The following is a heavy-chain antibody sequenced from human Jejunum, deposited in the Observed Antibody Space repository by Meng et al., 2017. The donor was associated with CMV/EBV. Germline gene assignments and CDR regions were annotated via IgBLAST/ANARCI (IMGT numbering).Heavy chain of an antibody. CDR1: GGSISSGDYY. CDR3: ARGQRSYSGSYPEWFDP. D-gene: IGHD1-26*01. J-gene: IGHJ5*02. V-gene: IGHV4-30-4*01. Sequence: QVRLQGSGPGLLKPSQTLSLTCTVSGGSISSGDYYWSWIRQPPGKGLEWIGCIYYSGSTYYNPSLKGRVTISVDTSKNQFSLNLSSVTAADTAVYYCARGQRSYSGSYPEWFDPWGQGTLVTVSS. CDR2: IYYSGST.